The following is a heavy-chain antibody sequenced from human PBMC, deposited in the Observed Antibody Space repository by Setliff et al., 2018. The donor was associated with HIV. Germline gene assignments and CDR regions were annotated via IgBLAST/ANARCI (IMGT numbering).Heavy chain of an antibody. CDR3: ARDLYTSGWPNWFDP. V-gene: IGHV1-18*01. CDR1: GYTFTNFG. J-gene: IGHJ5*02. CDR2: VNTNNDKT. D-gene: IGHD6-19*01. Sequence: ASVKVSCKASGYTFTNFGITWVRQVPGQGLEWMGWVNTNNDKTNYAQKFQDRVTMTTDRSTKTAYLDLGSLRPDDTAVYYCARDLYTSGWPNWFDPWGPGTLVTVSS.